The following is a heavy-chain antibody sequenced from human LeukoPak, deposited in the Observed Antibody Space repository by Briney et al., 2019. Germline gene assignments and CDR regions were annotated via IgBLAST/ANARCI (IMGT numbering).Heavy chain of an antibody. CDR2: ISGSGDST. V-gene: IGHV3-23*01. D-gene: IGHD3-10*01. Sequence: GGSLRLSCAASGFTFNYYGMHWVRQAPGKGLEWVSAISGSGDSTYYADSVKGRFTISRDNSKNTLYLQMNSLRADDTAVYYCARDAHYFGSGSYLSYWGQGTLVTVSS. J-gene: IGHJ4*02. CDR1: GFTFNYYG. CDR3: ARDAHYFGSGSYLSY.